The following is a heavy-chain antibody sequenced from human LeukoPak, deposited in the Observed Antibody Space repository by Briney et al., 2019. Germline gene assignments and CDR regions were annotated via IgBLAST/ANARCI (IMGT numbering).Heavy chain of an antibody. CDR3: ARRGYCSATTCFAYFDY. J-gene: IGHJ4*02. D-gene: IGHD2-2*01. CDR2: ISGSGGST. V-gene: IGHV3-23*01. CDR1: GFTFSSYA. Sequence: PGGSLRLSCAASGFTFSSYAMSWVRQAPGKGLEWVSAISGSGGSTYYADSVKGRFTISRDNSKNTLYLQMNSLRAEDTAVYYCARRGYCSATTCFAYFDYWGQGTLVTVSS.